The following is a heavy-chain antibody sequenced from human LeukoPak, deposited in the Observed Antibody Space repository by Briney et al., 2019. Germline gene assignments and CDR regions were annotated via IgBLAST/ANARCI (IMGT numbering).Heavy chain of an antibody. J-gene: IGHJ5*02. CDR3: ARALYDSSLRATWFDP. CDR1: GGSISSGSYY. CDR2: IYTSGST. D-gene: IGHD3-22*01. Sequence: SQTLSLTCTVSGGSISSGSYYWSWIRQPAGKGLEWIGRIYTSGSTNYNPSLKSRVTIPVDTSKNQFSLKLSSVTAADTAVYYCARALYDSSLRATWFDPWGQGTLVTVSS. V-gene: IGHV4-61*02.